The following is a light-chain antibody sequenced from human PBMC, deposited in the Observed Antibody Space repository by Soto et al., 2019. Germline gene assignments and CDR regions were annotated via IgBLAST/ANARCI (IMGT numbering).Light chain of an antibody. V-gene: IGKV1-5*03. CDR1: QSISSW. CDR3: QQYKSYWT. J-gene: IGKJ1*01. CDR2: KAS. Sequence: DIPMTQSPSTLSASVGDRVTITCRASQSISSWLAWYQQKPGKAPKLLIYKASLLESGVPSRFSGSGSGTEFTLTISSLQPDDFATYYCQQYKSYWTFGQGTKVEIK.